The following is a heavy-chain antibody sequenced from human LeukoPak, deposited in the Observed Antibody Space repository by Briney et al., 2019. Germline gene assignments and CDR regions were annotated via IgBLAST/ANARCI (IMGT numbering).Heavy chain of an antibody. CDR2: IIPIFGTA. Sequence: SVKVSCKASGGTLTSYAISWVRQAPGQGLEWMGGIIPIFGTANHAKKFQVRVTITADEPTSTAYMELSSLRSEDTAVYYCARGSTNYDLWSGYYFHDGFDIWGQGTMVTVA. CDR1: GGTLTSYA. V-gene: IGHV1-69*13. CDR3: ARGSTNYDLWSGYYFHDGFDI. J-gene: IGHJ3*02. D-gene: IGHD3-3*01.